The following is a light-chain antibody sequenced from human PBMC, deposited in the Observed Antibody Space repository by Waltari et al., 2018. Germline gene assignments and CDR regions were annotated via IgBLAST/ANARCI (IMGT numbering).Light chain of an antibody. Sequence: EIVLTQSPATLSLSPGERATLSCWASQSVSGHLAWYQQKPGQAPRLLIYGASSRATCSPARFSGSGSGTDFTLTISSLEPEDFAVYYCRQRSNWPPYTFGQGTKLEIK. CDR2: GAS. J-gene: IGKJ2*01. CDR1: QSVSGH. V-gene: IGKV3-11*01. CDR3: RQRSNWPPYT.